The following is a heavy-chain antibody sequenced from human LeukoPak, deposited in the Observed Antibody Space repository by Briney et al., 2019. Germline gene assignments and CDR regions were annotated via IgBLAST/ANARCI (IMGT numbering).Heavy chain of an antibody. J-gene: IGHJ4*02. Sequence: GGSLRLSCAASGFTFSNYAMSWVRQVPGKGLDWVSALSGSGGVTYYTDSVKGRFTVSRDNSKNTLYLQMNSLRAEDTAVYYCAKGLTVTTPRSYWGQGTLVTVSS. CDR2: LSGSGGVT. V-gene: IGHV3-23*01. D-gene: IGHD4-11*01. CDR1: GFTFSNYA. CDR3: AKGLTVTTPRSY.